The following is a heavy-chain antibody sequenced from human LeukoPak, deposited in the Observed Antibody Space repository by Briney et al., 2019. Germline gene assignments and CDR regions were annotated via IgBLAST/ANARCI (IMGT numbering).Heavy chain of an antibody. Sequence: PSETLYLTCTVSGGSISSYYWSWIRQPPGKGLEWIGYIYYSGSTKYNSSLKSRVTISVDTSKNQFSLKLRSVTAADTAVYYCARVGNIAVGDYYYMDVWGKGTTVTVSS. J-gene: IGHJ6*03. CDR3: ARVGNIAVGDYYYMDV. D-gene: IGHD2-2*01. CDR1: GGSISSYY. CDR2: IYYSGST. V-gene: IGHV4-59*01.